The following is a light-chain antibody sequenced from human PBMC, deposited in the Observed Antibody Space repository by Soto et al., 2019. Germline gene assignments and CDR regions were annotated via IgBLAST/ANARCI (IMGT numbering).Light chain of an antibody. Sequence: EIVMTQSPATLSVSPGERSTLSCRASQSVSSNLAWYQQKPGQAPRLLIYGASTRATGIPARFSGSGSGTEVTLTISSLQSEDFEVYYCQQDNNWPPLTFGGGTKGAIK. CDR1: QSVSSN. CDR2: GAS. CDR3: QQDNNWPPLT. V-gene: IGKV3-15*01. J-gene: IGKJ4*01.